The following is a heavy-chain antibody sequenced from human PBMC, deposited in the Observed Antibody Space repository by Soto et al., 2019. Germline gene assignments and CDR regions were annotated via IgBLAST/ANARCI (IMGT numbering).Heavy chain of an antibody. D-gene: IGHD6-19*01. V-gene: IGHV2-5*01. J-gene: IGHJ4*02. CDR2: IYWNDDD. CDR1: GFSLTSIGVG. CDR3: AHRPGGSGFRYYFDY. Sequence: ESGPTLVNPTQTLTLTCIFSGFSLTSIGVGVGWFRQPPGKALEWLGLIYWNDDDRYRASLHSRLTITKDTSKNQVVLTMTNMDPEDTATYYCAHRPGGSGFRYYFDYWGQGTLVTVSS.